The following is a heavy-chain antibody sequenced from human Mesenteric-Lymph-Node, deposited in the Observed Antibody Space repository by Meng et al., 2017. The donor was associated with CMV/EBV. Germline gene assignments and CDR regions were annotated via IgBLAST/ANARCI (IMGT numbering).Heavy chain of an antibody. J-gene: IGHJ4*02. Sequence: CTVSGGSIRSGGYYWNWIRQYPGKGLEWIGYIYYSGSTYYNPSLESRVTMSVDTSENQFSLKLSSVTAADTAVYYCARDRDGYNLVDHWGQGTLVTVSS. CDR2: IYYSGST. D-gene: IGHD5-24*01. V-gene: IGHV4-31*03. CDR3: ARDRDGYNLVDH. CDR1: GGSIRSGGYY.